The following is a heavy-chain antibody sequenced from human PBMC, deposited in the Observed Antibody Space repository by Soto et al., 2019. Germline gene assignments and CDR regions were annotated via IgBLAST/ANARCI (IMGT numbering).Heavy chain of an antibody. Sequence: DVQLLESGGGLVQPGGSLRLSCAASGFTFSSCAMSWVRQAPGKGLEWVSAISGSGANTYYADSVKGRFTISRDNSKNTLYLQMNSLRGEDTAVYYCAKESDSGYDDVHSYYYVDVWGKGTTVTVSS. CDR1: GFTFSSCA. J-gene: IGHJ6*03. CDR3: AKESDSGYDDVHSYYYVDV. D-gene: IGHD5-12*01. V-gene: IGHV3-23*01. CDR2: ISGSGANT.